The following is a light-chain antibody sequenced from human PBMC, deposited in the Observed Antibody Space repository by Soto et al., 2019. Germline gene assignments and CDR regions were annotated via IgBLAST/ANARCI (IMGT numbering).Light chain of an antibody. CDR2: GAS. V-gene: IGKV3-15*01. Sequence: EIVLTHSPGTLSLSPGQIATISCRASRTVSSNLAWYQQKPGQAPRLLIYGASTRATGIPARFSGSGSGTEFTLTISSLQSEDFAVYYCQQYNNWPSTFGGGTKVDIK. CDR1: RTVSSN. J-gene: IGKJ4*01. CDR3: QQYNNWPST.